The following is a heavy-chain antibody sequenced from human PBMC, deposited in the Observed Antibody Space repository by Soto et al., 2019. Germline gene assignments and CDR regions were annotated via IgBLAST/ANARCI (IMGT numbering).Heavy chain of an antibody. CDR3: AREDKVVLARGAFDP. J-gene: IGHJ5*02. Sequence: PSETLSLTCTVSGGSISSGDYYWSWIRQPPGKGLEWIGYIYNSGSNKYNPSLKSRVTMSVDTSKNQFSLKLSSVTAADTAVYYCAREDKVVLARGAFDPWGQGTMVTLSS. CDR1: GGSISSGDYY. D-gene: IGHD5-12*01. V-gene: IGHV4-30-4*01. CDR2: IYNSGSN.